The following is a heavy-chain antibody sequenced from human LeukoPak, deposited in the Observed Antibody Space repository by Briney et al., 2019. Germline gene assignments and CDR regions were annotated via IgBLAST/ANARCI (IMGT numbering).Heavy chain of an antibody. V-gene: IGHV3-30-3*01. D-gene: IGHD3-10*01. J-gene: IGHJ4*01. CDR2: ISYDGSNK. CDR1: GFTFSSYA. Sequence: GGSLRLSCAASGFTFSSYAMHWVRQAPGKGLEWVAVISYDGSNKYYADSVKGRFTISRDNSKNTLYLQMNSLRAEDTAVYYCARGFGELPYWGQEPWSPSPQ. CDR3: ARGFGELPY.